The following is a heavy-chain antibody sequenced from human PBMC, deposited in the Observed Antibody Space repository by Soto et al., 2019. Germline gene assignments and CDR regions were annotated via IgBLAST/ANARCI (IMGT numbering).Heavy chain of an antibody. V-gene: IGHV4-59*01. D-gene: IGHD6-13*01. CDR2: IYYSGST. Sequence: SETLSLTCTVSGGSISSYYWSWIRQPPGKGLEWIGYIYYSGSTNYNPSLKSRVTISVDTSKNQFSLKLGSVTAADTAGYYCARVSLLVRFPNYYYGMDVWGQGTTVTVSS. J-gene: IGHJ6*02. CDR1: GGSISSYY. CDR3: ARVSLLVRFPNYYYGMDV.